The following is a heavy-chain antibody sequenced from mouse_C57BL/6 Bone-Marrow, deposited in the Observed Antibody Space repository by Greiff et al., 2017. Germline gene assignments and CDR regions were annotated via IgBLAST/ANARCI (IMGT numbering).Heavy chain of an antibody. V-gene: IGHV1-4*01. CDR2: INPSSGST. J-gene: IGHJ3*01. CDR1: GYTFTSYT. Sequence: VQLQQSGAELARPGASVKMSCKASGYTFTSYTMHWVKQRPGQGLEWIGYINPSSGSTKYNQKFKDKATLTADKSSSTAYMQLSSLTSEDSAVYYCARRVWAAWFAYWGQGTLVTVSA. D-gene: IGHD2-10*02. CDR3: ARRVWAAWFAY.